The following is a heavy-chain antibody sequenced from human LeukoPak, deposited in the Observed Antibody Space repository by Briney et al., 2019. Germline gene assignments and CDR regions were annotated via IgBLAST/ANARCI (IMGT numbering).Heavy chain of an antibody. Sequence: SETLSLTCTVSGGSISSYYWSWIRQPPGKGLEWIGCIYYSGSTNYNPSLKSRVTISVDTSKNQFSLRLSSVTAADTAVYYCASGNWRYYFDYWGQRTLVTVSS. J-gene: IGHJ4*02. D-gene: IGHD1-1*01. CDR2: IYYSGST. CDR3: ASGNWRYYFDY. CDR1: GGSISSYY. V-gene: IGHV4-59*01.